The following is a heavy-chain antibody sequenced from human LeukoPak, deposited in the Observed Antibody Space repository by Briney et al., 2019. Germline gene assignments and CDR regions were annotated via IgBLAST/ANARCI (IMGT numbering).Heavy chain of an antibody. CDR1: GYTFTSYD. V-gene: IGHV1-8*01. Sequence: ASVKVSGKASGYTFTSYDINWVRQATGQGVEWRGWMNPNSGNTGYAQKFQGRVTMTRNTSISTAYMELSSLRSEDTAVYYCARGAAGSSSFDYWGQGTLVTVSS. CDR3: ARGAAGSSSFDY. J-gene: IGHJ4*02. CDR2: MNPNSGNT. D-gene: IGHD6-6*01.